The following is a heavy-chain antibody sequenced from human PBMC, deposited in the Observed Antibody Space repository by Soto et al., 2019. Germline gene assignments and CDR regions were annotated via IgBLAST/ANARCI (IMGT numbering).Heavy chain of an antibody. CDR3: AREVSSGYGGDWFDP. CDR1: GGSISSGGYY. J-gene: IGHJ5*02. CDR2: IYYSGST. D-gene: IGHD5-12*01. Sequence: LTCTVSGGSISSGGYYWSWIRQHPGKGLEWIGYIYYSGSTYYNPSLKSRVTISVDTSKNQFSLKLSSVTAADTAVYYCAREVSSGYGGDWFDPWGQGTLVTVSS. V-gene: IGHV4-31*03.